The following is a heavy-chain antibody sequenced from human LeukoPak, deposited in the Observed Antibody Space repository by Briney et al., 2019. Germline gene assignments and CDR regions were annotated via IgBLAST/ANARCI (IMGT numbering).Heavy chain of an antibody. Sequence: SETLSLTCTVSGGSIGNYYWNRIRQSAGKGLEWIGRIYPSGSTNYNPSLKSRVTMSVDTSRNLFSLKLSSVTAADTAVYYCARDFEMTYWGQGTLVTVSS. V-gene: IGHV4-4*07. J-gene: IGHJ4*02. CDR2: IYPSGST. D-gene: IGHD3-9*01. CDR3: ARDFEMTY. CDR1: GGSIGNYY.